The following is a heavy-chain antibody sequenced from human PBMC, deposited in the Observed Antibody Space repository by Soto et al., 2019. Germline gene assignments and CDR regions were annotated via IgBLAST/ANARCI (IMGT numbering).Heavy chain of an antibody. J-gene: IGHJ6*02. V-gene: IGHV1-18*01. D-gene: IGHD3-10*01. CDR2: INTHNGNT. CDR1: GYTSSTYG. Sequence: ASVKVSCKASGYTSSTYGISWVRQAPGQGLEWMGWINTHNGNTNYAQNLQGRVTMTADTSTSTAYMELRSLRSDDTAVYYCTREGSAPYYYYGMDVWGQGTTVTVSS. CDR3: TREGSAPYYYYGMDV.